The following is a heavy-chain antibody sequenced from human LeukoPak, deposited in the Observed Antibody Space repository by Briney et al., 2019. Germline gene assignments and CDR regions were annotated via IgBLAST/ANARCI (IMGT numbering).Heavy chain of an antibody. V-gene: IGHV3-23*01. CDR2: ISGSGGST. D-gene: IGHD3-22*01. CDR1: GFTFSSYA. CDR3: AEGGVDSSGYYYFDFDY. Sequence: GGSLRLSCAASGFTFSSYAMSWVRQAPGKGLEWVSAISGSGGSTYYAVSVKGRFTISRDNSKNTLYLQMNSLRAEDTAVYYCAEGGVDSSGYYYFDFDYWGQGTLVTVSS. J-gene: IGHJ4*02.